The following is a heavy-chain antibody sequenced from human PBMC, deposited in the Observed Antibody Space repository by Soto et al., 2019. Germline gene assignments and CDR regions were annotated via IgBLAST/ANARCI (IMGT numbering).Heavy chain of an antibody. CDR2: INPNSGGT. CDR3: ARVSNSDDCSSTSGYADAFDI. D-gene: IGHD2-2*01. J-gene: IGHJ3*02. CDR1: GYTFTGYY. Sequence: GASVKVSCKASGYTFTGYYMHWVRQAPGQGLEWMGWINPNSGGTNYAQKFQGWVTMTRDTSISTAYMELSRLRSDDTAVYYCARVSNSDDCSSTSGYADAFDIWGQGTMVTVSS. V-gene: IGHV1-2*04.